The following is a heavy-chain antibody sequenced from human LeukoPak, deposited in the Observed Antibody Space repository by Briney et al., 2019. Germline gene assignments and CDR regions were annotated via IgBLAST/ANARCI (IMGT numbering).Heavy chain of an antibody. Sequence: GGSRRPSCAASGFSVRSNPMGWGPQAPGEGAGGAPVIFRGGRTYYGDSVKGRFTIPKDHSKNTLYLQMNSLRAEDTAVYYCARSTVGATGSDFDYWGQGTLVTVSS. CDR3: ARSTVGATGSDFDY. CDR2: IFRGGRT. D-gene: IGHD1-26*01. J-gene: IGHJ4*02. CDR1: GFSVRSNP. V-gene: IGHV3-53*01.